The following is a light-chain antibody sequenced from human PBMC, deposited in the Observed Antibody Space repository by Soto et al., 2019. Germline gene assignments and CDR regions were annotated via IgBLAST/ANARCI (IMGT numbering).Light chain of an antibody. CDR3: QSYASSLSGHVV. CDR1: SSNIGAGYD. Sequence: QSVLTQPPSVSGAPGQRVTISCTGSSSNIGAGYDVHWYQQLPGTAPKLLIYGNSNRPSGVPDRFSGSKSGTSASLAITGLQAEDEVDYYCQSYASSLSGHVVFGGGTKLTVL. V-gene: IGLV1-40*01. CDR2: GNS. J-gene: IGLJ2*01.